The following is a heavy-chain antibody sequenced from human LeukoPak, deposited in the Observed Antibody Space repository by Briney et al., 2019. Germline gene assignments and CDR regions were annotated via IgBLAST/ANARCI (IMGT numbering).Heavy chain of an antibody. V-gene: IGHV1-69*05. CDR1: GGTFSSYA. D-gene: IGHD6-19*01. Sequence: SVKVSCKASGGTFSSYATSWVRQAPGQGLEWMGGIIPIFGTANYAQKFQGRVTITTDESTSTAYMELSSLRSEDTAVYYCASIGYSSGWPFAGFDYWGQGTLVTVSS. CDR3: ASIGYSSGWPFAGFDY. CDR2: IIPIFGTA. J-gene: IGHJ4*02.